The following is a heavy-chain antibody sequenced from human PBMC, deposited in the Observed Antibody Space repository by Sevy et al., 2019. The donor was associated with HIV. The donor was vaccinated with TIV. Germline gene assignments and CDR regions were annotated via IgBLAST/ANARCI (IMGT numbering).Heavy chain of an antibody. CDR2: IYFSGYT. J-gene: IGHJ6*02. CDR1: GVSLISGEYF. Sequence: SETLSLTCTVSGVSLISGEYFWTWIRQPPGKGLEWIGSIYFSGYTNYSPSLKSRVTVSIDTSKNQFSLRLSSVTAADTAVYYCATDKYCDIVTGLFAVDVWGQGTTVTVSS. V-gene: IGHV4-61*08. D-gene: IGHD3-9*01. CDR3: ATDKYCDIVTGLFAVDV.